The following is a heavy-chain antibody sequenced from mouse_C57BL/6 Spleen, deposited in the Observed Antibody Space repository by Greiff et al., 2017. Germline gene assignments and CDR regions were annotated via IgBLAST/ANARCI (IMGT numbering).Heavy chain of an antibody. D-gene: IGHD2-4*01. CDR3: ARMTYDYDDYYAMDD. CDR1: GYTFTSYW. V-gene: IGHV1-53*01. Sequence: QVQLQQPGTELVKPGASVKLSCKASGYTFTSYWMHWVKQRPGQGLEWIGNINPSNGGTNYNEKFKSKATLTVDKSSSTAYMQLSSLTSEDSAVYYCARMTYDYDDYYAMDDRGQGTSVTAAS. J-gene: IGHJ4*01. CDR2: INPSNGGT.